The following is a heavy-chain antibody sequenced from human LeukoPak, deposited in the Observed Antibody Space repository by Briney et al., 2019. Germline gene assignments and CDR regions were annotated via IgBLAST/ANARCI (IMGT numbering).Heavy chain of an antibody. Sequence: GRSLRLSCAASGFTFSSYGMHWVRQAPGKGLEWVSVISYDGSNKYYADSVKGRFTISRDNSKNMLYLQMNSLRAEDTAVYYCVTVTTPDYWGQGTLVTVSS. V-gene: IGHV3-30*03. CDR2: ISYDGSNK. D-gene: IGHD4-17*01. CDR1: GFTFSSYG. CDR3: VTVTTPDY. J-gene: IGHJ4*02.